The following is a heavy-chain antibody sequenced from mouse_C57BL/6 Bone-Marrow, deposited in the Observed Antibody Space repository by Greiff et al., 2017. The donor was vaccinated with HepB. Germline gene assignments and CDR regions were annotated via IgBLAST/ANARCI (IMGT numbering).Heavy chain of an antibody. D-gene: IGHD1-1*01. J-gene: IGHJ2*01. V-gene: IGHV1-50*01. CDR1: GYTFTSYW. CDR2: IDPSDSYT. Sequence: QVQLKQPGAELVKPGASVKLSCKASGYTFTSYWMQWVKQRPGQGLEWIGEIDPSDSYTNYNQKFKGKATLTVDTSSSTAYMQLSSLTSEDSAVYYCARGRHTTVGFDYWGQGTTLTVSS. CDR3: ARGRHTTVGFDY.